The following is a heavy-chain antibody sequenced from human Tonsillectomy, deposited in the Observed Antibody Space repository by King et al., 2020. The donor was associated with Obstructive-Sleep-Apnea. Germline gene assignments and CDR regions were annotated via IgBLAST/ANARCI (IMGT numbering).Heavy chain of an antibody. D-gene: IGHD3-16*01. J-gene: IGHJ4*02. V-gene: IGHV1-2*02. Sequence: VQLVESGAEVKKPGASVKVSCKASGYTFTGYYMHWVRQAPGQGLEWMGWINPNSCGTNYAQTFQGRVTMTRDTSISTAYMELSRLRSDDTAGDYGASGGVDEEGDDGGQGTLGTVSS. CDR1: GYTFTGYY. CDR3: ASGGVDEEGDD. CDR2: INPNSCGT.